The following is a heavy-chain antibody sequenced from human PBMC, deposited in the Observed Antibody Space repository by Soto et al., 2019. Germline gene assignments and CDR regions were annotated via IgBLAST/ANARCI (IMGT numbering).Heavy chain of an antibody. V-gene: IGHV4-59*08. Sequence: SETLSLTCTVSGGSISSYYWSWIRQPPGKGLEWIGYIYYSGSTNYNPSLKSRVTISVDTSKNQFSLKLSSVTAADTAVYYCARQGAGYSYGVDYWGQGTLVTSPQ. D-gene: IGHD5-18*01. J-gene: IGHJ4*02. CDR2: IYYSGST. CDR3: ARQGAGYSYGVDY. CDR1: GGSISSYY.